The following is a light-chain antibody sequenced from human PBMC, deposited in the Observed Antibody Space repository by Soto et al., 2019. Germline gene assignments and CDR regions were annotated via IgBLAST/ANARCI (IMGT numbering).Light chain of an antibody. V-gene: IGKV3-20*01. CDR1: QSVNSNY. J-gene: IGKJ1*01. CDR3: QQYDSPPRT. Sequence: EIVLTQSPGTLSLSPGERATLSCRASQSVNSNYLAWYQQKPGQGPRVLMYGASSRATGIPDRFSGSGSGTDFTLTISRLEPEEFAVYYCQQYDSPPRTFGQGTKVEIK. CDR2: GAS.